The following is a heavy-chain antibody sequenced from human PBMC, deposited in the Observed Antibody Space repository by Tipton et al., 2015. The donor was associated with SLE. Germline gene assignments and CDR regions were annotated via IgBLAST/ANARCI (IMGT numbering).Heavy chain of an antibody. CDR2: IYYSGST. Sequence: SLTCTVSGGSISSYYWSWIRQPPGKGLEWIGYIYYSGSTNYNPSLKSRVTISVDTSKNQFSLKLSSVTAADTAVYYCARDGGVGATRGAFDIWGQGTMVTVSS. J-gene: IGHJ3*02. CDR1: GGSISSYY. V-gene: IGHV4-59*01. CDR3: ARDGGVGATRGAFDI. D-gene: IGHD1-26*01.